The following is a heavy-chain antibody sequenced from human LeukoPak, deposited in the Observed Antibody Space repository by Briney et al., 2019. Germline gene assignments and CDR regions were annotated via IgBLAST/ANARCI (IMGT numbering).Heavy chain of an antibody. D-gene: IGHD1-26*01. V-gene: IGHV3-48*01. CDR3: ARPDPAGIVSATNGYFHY. CDR1: GFTFSSYS. CDR2: IGSSSSTI. Sequence: GGSLRLSCAASGFTFSSYSMNWVRQAPGKGLEWVSSIGSSSSTIYYADSVKGRFTISRDNAKNSLYLQMNSLRAEDTARYYSARPDPAGIVSATNGYFHYWSQGTLVTVPS. J-gene: IGHJ4*02.